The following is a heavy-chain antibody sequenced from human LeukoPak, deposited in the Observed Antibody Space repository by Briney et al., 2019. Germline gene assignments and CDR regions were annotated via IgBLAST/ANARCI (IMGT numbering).Heavy chain of an antibody. J-gene: IGHJ4*02. D-gene: IGHD3-22*01. Sequence: SETLSLTCTVSGGSISSGGYYWSWIRQHPGKGLEWIGYIYYSGSTYYNPSLKSRVTISVDTSKNQFSLKLSSVTAADTAVYYCARGPDSSGYKIIPLNIDYWGQGTLVTVSS. CDR2: IYYSGST. V-gene: IGHV4-31*03. CDR3: ARGPDSSGYKIIPLNIDY. CDR1: GGSISSGGYY.